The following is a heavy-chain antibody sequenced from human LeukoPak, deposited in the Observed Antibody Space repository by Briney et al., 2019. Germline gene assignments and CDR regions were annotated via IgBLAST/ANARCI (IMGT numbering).Heavy chain of an antibody. Sequence: GASVKVSCKASGYTFTSYGISWVRQAPGQGLEWMGWISAYNGNTNYAQKLQGRVTMTTDTSTSTAYMELRSLRSDDTAVYYCARVGPNPRGVRGQWVKAFDIWGQGTMVTVSS. CDR1: GYTFTSYG. V-gene: IGHV1-18*01. CDR3: ARVGPNPRGVRGQWVKAFDI. D-gene: IGHD3-10*01. J-gene: IGHJ3*02. CDR2: ISAYNGNT.